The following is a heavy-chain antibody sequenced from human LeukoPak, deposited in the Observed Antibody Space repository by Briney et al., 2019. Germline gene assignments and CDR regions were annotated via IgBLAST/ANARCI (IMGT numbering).Heavy chain of an antibody. CDR1: GGSLSSYY. J-gene: IGHJ4*02. Sequence: SETLSLTCTVSGGSLSSYYWIWIRQPPGKGLEWIGYIYYSGSTSYNPSLKSRVTISVDSSKNQFSLKLTSVTAADTAVYYCARGGGWSPYYFDYWGRGSLVTVSS. D-gene: IGHD6-19*01. V-gene: IGHV4-59*01. CDR2: IYYSGST. CDR3: ARGGGWSPYYFDY.